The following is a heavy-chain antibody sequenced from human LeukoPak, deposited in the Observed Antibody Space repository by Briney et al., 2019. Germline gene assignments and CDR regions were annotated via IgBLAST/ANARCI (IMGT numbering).Heavy chain of an antibody. CDR2: IYSGGST. CDR3: AKRTSGGSSGYSFDY. CDR1: GFTVSSNY. Sequence: GGSLRLSCAASGFTVSSNYMSWVRQAPGKGLEWVSVIYSGGSTYYADSVKGRFTISRDNSKNTLYLQMNSLRAEDTAVYYCAKRTSGGSSGYSFDYWGQGTLVTVSS. D-gene: IGHD3-16*01. J-gene: IGHJ4*02. V-gene: IGHV3-53*01.